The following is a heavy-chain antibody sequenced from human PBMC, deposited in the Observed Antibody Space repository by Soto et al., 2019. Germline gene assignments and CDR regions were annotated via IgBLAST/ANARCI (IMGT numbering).Heavy chain of an antibody. Sequence: LRLSCAASGFTFDDYAMHWVRQAPGKGLEWVSGISWNSGSIGYADPVKGRFTISRDNAKNSLYLQMNSLRAGDTALYYCAKTNRGEGMDVWGQGTTVTVSS. D-gene: IGHD3-10*01. CDR3: AKTNRGEGMDV. J-gene: IGHJ6*02. V-gene: IGHV3-9*01. CDR2: ISWNSGSI. CDR1: GFTFDDYA.